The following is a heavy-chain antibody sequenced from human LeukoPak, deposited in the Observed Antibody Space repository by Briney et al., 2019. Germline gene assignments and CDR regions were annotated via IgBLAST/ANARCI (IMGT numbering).Heavy chain of an antibody. V-gene: IGHV1-2*02. J-gene: IGHJ6*03. CDR2: INPNSGGT. CDR1: GYTFTGYY. D-gene: IGHD6-6*01. Sequence: EASVKVSCKASGYTFTGYYMHWVRQAPGQGLEWMGWINPNSGGTNYAQKFQGRVTMTRDTSISTAYMELSSLRSEDTAVYYCARVFSSSSWDYYYYMDVWGKGTTVTVSS. CDR3: ARVFSSSSWDYYYYMDV.